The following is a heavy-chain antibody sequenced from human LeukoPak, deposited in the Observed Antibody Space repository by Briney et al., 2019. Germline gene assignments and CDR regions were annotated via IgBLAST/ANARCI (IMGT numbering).Heavy chain of an antibody. CDR2: FHYPGNT. J-gene: IGHJ4*02. D-gene: IGHD6-19*01. Sequence: SETLSLTCSVSGGSISSSGYSWGWIRQPPGKELEWIGSFHYPGNTYYNPSLKSRVTISVDTSKNQFSLKLSSVAAADTAVFYCARHWGIAMPGSMGHFDYWGQGSLVTVSS. CDR3: ARHWGIAMPGSMGHFDY. V-gene: IGHV4-39*01. CDR1: GGSISSSGYS.